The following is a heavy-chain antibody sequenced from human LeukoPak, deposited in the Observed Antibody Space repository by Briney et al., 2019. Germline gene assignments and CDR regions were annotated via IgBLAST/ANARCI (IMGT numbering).Heavy chain of an antibody. V-gene: IGHV3-7*03. CDR1: GLTFSNYC. J-gene: IGHJ4*02. CDR2: IKQDGSEK. CDR3: ARDGGQLWFGELLYSYFDY. Sequence: GGSLRLSCAASGLTFSNYCMRWVPQAPGKGLEWVANIKQDGSEKYNVDFVKGRFIISRDNAKNSLYLQMNSLRAEDTAVYYCARDGGQLWFGELLYSYFDYWGQGTLVTVSS. D-gene: IGHD3-10*01.